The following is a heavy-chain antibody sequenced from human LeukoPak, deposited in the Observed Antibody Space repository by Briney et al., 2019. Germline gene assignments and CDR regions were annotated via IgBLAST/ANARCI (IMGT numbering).Heavy chain of an antibody. V-gene: IGHV3-43*02. D-gene: IGHD6-19*01. CDR1: GFIFDDFA. CDR3: AKDILGTGWSPFDS. Sequence: PGGSLRLSCAASGFIFDDFAMHWVRQTPEKGLEWVSFIDGDGVNIYYADSVKGRFTISRDNSKNSLYLQMDSVRTEDTALYYCAKDILGTGWSPFDSWGQGTLVTVPS. J-gene: IGHJ4*02. CDR2: IDGDGVNI.